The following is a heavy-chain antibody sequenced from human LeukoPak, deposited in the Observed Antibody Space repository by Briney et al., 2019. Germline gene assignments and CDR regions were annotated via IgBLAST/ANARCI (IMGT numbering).Heavy chain of an antibody. CDR2: ISGSGGTT. V-gene: IGHV3-23*01. CDR3: AHAQGTDY. Sequence: GGSLRLSCIVSGFTFNNYAIDWVRQAPGKGLEWVSAISGSGGTTYYADSVKGRFTISRDNSKNTLYLQMNSLRAEDTAVYYCAHAQGTDYWGQGTLVTVSS. J-gene: IGHJ4*02. CDR1: GFTFNNYA.